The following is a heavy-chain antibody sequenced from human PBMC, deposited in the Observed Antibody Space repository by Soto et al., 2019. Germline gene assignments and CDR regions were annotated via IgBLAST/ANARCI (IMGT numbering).Heavy chain of an antibody. V-gene: IGHV3-30-3*01. CDR3: ARDFSPPGQYYYYGMDV. CDR1: GFTFSSYA. CDR2: ISYDGSNK. J-gene: IGHJ6*02. D-gene: IGHD3-3*01. Sequence: GGSLRLSCAASGFTFSSYAMHWVRQAPGKGLEWVAVISYDGSNKYYADSVKGRFTISRDNSKNTLYLQMNSLRAEDTAVYYCARDFSPPGQYYYYGMDVWGQGTTVTVSS.